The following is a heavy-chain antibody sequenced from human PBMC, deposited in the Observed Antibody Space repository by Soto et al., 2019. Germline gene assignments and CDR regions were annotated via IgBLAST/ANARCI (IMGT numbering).Heavy chain of an antibody. Sequence: GWSLRLSCASHGFTFSSYDMHCVLQATGKGLEWVSAIGPAGDPYFPGDVKGLFTLSRENPKNFFYLQMNSLGVGDKAVYYCASYGEPYGIDVWATGPRSPSP. D-gene: IGHD1-26*01. CDR1: GFTFSSYD. V-gene: IGHV3-13*05. CDR3: ASYGEPYGIDV. J-gene: IGHJ6*02. CDR2: IGPAGDP.